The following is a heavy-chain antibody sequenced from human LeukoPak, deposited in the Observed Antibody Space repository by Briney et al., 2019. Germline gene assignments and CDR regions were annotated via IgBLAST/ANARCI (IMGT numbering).Heavy chain of an antibody. J-gene: IGHJ4*02. V-gene: IGHV4-39*01. D-gene: IGHD1-26*01. Sequence: SETLSLTCTVSGVSISSSNSYWGWIRQPPGKGLEWIGSIYYTGNTYYNASLKSRVTISIDTSKNQISLRLTSVTATDTAMYYCARGGGSYYPDYWGQGTLVTVSS. CDR3: ARGGGSYYPDY. CDR2: IYYTGNT. CDR1: GVSISSSNSY.